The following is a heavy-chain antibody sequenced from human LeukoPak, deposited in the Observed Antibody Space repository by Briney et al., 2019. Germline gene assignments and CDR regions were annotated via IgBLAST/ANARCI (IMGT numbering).Heavy chain of an antibody. CDR1: GGSVSSGSYY. J-gene: IGHJ4*02. CDR2: IYYSGST. D-gene: IGHD1-26*01. V-gene: IGHV4-61*01. CDR3: ARDLGGSYVFDY. Sequence: SETLSLTCTVSGGSVSSGSYYWSWIRQPPGKGLEWIGYIYYSGSTNYNPSLKSRVTISVDTSKNQFSLKLSSVTAADTAVYYCARDLGGSYVFDYWGQGTMVTVSS.